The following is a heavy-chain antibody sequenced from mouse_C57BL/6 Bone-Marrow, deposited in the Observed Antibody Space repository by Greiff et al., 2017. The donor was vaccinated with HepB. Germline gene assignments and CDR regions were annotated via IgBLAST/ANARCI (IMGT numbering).Heavy chain of an antibody. CDR3: ARRGYGNFFFDY. V-gene: IGHV1-54*01. D-gene: IGHD2-10*02. CDR2: INPGSGGT. J-gene: IGHJ2*01. CDR1: GYAFTNYL. Sequence: VQLQQSGAELVRPGTSVKVSCKASGYAFTNYLIEWVKQRPGQGLEWIGVINPGSGGTNYNEKFMGKATLTADKSSSTAYMQLSSLTSEDSAVYFCARRGYGNFFFDYWGQGTTLTVSS.